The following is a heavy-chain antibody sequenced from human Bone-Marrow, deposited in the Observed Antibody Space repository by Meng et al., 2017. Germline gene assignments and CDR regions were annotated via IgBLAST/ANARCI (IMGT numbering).Heavy chain of an antibody. CDR1: GGSISSSSYY. J-gene: IGHJ4*02. CDR2: IYYSGST. CDR3: ARVHTYYYDSSGYSTPPYYFDY. V-gene: IGHV4-39*07. D-gene: IGHD3-22*01. Sequence: SEPLSLTCTVSGGSISSSSYYWGWIRQPPGKGLEWIGSIYYSGSTYYNPSLKSRVTISVDTSKNQFSLKLSSVTAADTAVYYCARVHTYYYDSSGYSTPPYYFDYWGQGTQVTVSS.